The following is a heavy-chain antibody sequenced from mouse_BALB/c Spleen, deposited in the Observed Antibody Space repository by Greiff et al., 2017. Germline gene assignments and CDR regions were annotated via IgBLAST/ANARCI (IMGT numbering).Heavy chain of an antibody. D-gene: IGHD1-1*01. J-gene: IGHJ3*01. V-gene: IGHV1-54*01. CDR3: ATYYGSRDAGFAY. Sequence: QVQLQQSGAELVRPGTSVKVSCKASGYAFTNYLIEWVKQRPGQGLEWIGVINPGSGGTNYNEKFKGKATLTADKSSSTAYMQLSSLTSDDSAVYFCATYYGSRDAGFAYWGQGTLVTVSA. CDR2: INPGSGGT. CDR1: GYAFTNYL.